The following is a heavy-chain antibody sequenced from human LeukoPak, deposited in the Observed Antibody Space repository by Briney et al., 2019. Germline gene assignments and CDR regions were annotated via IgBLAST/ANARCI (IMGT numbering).Heavy chain of an antibody. CDR3: ARGRIAKIVVVHSFHYGMDV. D-gene: IGHD3-22*01. J-gene: IGHJ6*02. CDR1: GGSFTDYF. Sequence: PSETLSLTCDVFGGSFTDYFWTWIRQSPGKGLEWIGEINDYTANTNYNPSLNSRVSISLEKSKNQFSLELRFVTAADTAVYYCARGRIAKIVVVHSFHYGMDVWGQGTTVTVSS. V-gene: IGHV4-34*01. CDR2: INDYTANT.